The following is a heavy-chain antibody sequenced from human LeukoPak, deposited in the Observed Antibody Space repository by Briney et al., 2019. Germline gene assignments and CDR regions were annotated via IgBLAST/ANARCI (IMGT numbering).Heavy chain of an antibody. CDR2: IKPDGSEK. J-gene: IGHJ4*02. CDR3: TRDRVAGF. V-gene: IGHV3-7*01. Sequence: GGSLRLSCAASGFTFSRYWMSWVRRAPGKGLEYVAYIKPDGSEKYYVDSMKGRFTISRDNAKNSLFLQMNSLRADDTAVYYCTRDRVAGFWGQGTLVAVSS. D-gene: IGHD6-19*01. CDR1: GFTFSRYW.